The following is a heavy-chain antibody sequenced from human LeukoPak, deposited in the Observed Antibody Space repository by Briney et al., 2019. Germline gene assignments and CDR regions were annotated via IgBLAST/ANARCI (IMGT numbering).Heavy chain of an antibody. Sequence: AGGSLRLSCAASGFTFSSYAMGWVRQAPGKGLEWVSAISGSGGSTYYADSVEGRFTISRDNSKNTLYLQMNSLRAEDTAVYHCAKEEQLGNAFDIWGQGTMVTVSS. D-gene: IGHD6-13*01. V-gene: IGHV3-23*01. CDR1: GFTFSSYA. J-gene: IGHJ3*02. CDR2: ISGSGGST. CDR3: AKEEQLGNAFDI.